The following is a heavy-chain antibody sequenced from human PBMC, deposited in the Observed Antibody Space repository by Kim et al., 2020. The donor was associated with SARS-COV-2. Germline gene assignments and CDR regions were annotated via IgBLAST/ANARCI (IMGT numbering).Heavy chain of an antibody. V-gene: IGHV4-34*01. D-gene: IGHD3-10*01. CDR2: INHSGST. Sequence: SETLSLTCAVYGGSFSGYYWSWIRQPPGKGLEWIGEINHSGSTNYNPSLKSRVTISVDTSKNQFSLKLSSVTAADTAVYYCARRARPGYYGSGSYPYWGQGTLVTVSS. J-gene: IGHJ4*02. CDR3: ARRARPGYYGSGSYPY. CDR1: GGSFSGYY.